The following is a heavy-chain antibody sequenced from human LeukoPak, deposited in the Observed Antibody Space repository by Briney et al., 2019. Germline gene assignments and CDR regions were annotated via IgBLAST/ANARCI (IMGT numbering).Heavy chain of an antibody. J-gene: IGHJ4*02. CDR3: ARGRGSYYFDD. CDR1: GFTVSTNY. CDR2: IYSGGST. V-gene: IGHV3-53*01. D-gene: IGHD1-26*01. Sequence: PGGSLRLSCVASGFTVSTNYMSWVRQAPGKGQEWVSVIYSGGSTYYADSVKGRFTISRDSSKNTLYLQMNSLRAEDTAVYYCARGRGSYYFDDWGQGTLVTVSS.